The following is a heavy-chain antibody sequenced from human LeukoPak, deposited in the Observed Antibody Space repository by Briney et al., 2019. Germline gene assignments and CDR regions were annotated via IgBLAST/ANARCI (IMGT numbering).Heavy chain of an antibody. Sequence: PGRSLRLSCAASGFTFSSYAMHWVRQAPGKGLEWVAVISYDGSNKYYAESVKGRFTISRDNAKNSLYLQMNSLRAEDTAVYYCARESYRGSSFDYWGQGTLVTVSS. V-gene: IGHV3-30*04. CDR1: GFTFSSYA. J-gene: IGHJ4*02. CDR3: ARESYRGSSFDY. CDR2: ISYDGSNK. D-gene: IGHD4-23*01.